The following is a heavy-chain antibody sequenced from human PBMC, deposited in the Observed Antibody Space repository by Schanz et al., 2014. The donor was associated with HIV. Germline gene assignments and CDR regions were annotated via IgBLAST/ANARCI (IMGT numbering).Heavy chain of an antibody. CDR3: TKDIRAGGRSWYKRGAGFDY. Sequence: EVQLVESGGGLVQPGRSLRLSCAGSGFTFGNYAMHWVRQAPGKGLEWVSGISWSSGNIGYADSVKGRFTISRDNAKNSLYLQMTSLKIEDTALYYCTKDIRAGGRSWYKRGAGFDYWGQGTLVTVSS. CDR2: ISWSSGNI. V-gene: IGHV3-9*01. CDR1: GFTFGNYA. D-gene: IGHD6-13*01. J-gene: IGHJ4*02.